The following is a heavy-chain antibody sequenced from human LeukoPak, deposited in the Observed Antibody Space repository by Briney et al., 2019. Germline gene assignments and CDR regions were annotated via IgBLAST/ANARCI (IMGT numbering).Heavy chain of an antibody. CDR3: ARAVGPRSARGWFDP. J-gene: IGHJ5*02. CDR2: IYYSGST. Sequence: SETLSLTCTVSGGSISSGDYYWSWIRQPPGKGLEWIGYIYYSGSTYYNPSLKSRVTISVDTSKNQFSLKLSSVTAADTAVYYCARAVGPRSARGWFDPWGQGTLVTVSS. V-gene: IGHV4-30-4*08. CDR1: GGSISSGDYY. D-gene: IGHD1-26*01.